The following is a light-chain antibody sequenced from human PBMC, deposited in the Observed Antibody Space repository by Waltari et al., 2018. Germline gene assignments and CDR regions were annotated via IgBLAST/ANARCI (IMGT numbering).Light chain of an antibody. J-gene: IGLJ1*01. Sequence: QSALTQPRSVSGSPGQSVTISCTGTSSNVGSFAYVSWYQHHPGKAPKLLIYDVAKRPSGVPHRFSGSKSGNTASLTITGLQTEDEADYYCCSYTGTNTFVLGTRTAITVL. CDR1: SSNVGSFAY. CDR2: DVA. CDR3: CSYTGTNTFV. V-gene: IGLV2-11*01.